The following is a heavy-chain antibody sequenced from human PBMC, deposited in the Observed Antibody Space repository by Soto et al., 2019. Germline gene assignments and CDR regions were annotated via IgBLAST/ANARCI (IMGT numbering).Heavy chain of an antibody. V-gene: IGHV3-23*01. D-gene: IGHD5-12*01. J-gene: IGHJ4*02. CDR3: AIGARDVDY. CDR2: ISSSGST. Sequence: EVQLLESGGGLVQPGGSLRLSCAASGFTFSSQTMSWVRQAPGKGLEWVSVISSSGSTSYTDSVEGRFTISKDSSKNTLYLQLNSLRVENTAVYYCAIGARDVDYWGQGTVVTVSS. CDR1: GFTFSSQT.